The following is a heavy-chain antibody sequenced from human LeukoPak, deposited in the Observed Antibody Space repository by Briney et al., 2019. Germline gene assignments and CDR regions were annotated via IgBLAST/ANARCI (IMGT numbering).Heavy chain of an antibody. CDR3: ARRSYGDIHDV. CDR1: AGPISNDGYY. Sequence: PSQTLSLTCTVSAGPISNDGYYWSWVRQHAEKGLEWIGFISYSGSTYYNPSLKSRITLAVDTAKHQFSLKVNSVTAADTAIYYCARRSYGDIHDVWGQGTLVTVSS. J-gene: IGHJ4*02. CDR2: ISYSGST. D-gene: IGHD4-17*01. V-gene: IGHV4-31*03.